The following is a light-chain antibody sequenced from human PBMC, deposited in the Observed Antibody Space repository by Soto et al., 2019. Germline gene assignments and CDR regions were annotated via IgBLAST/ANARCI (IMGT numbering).Light chain of an antibody. CDR3: CSYAGSYTYV. CDR2: DVT. CDR1: NGDVGTFYF. Sequence: QSALTQPRSVSGSPGQSVTISCTGTNGDVGTFYFVSWYQQYPDKGPKLIIYDVTERPSGVPDRFSGSKSGNTASLTISGLQAEDEADYYCCSYAGSYTYVFXSGTKLTVL. J-gene: IGLJ1*01. V-gene: IGLV2-11*01.